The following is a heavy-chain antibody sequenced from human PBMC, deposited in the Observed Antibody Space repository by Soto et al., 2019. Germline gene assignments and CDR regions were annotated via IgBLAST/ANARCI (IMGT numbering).Heavy chain of an antibody. D-gene: IGHD7-27*01. V-gene: IGHV3-30*18. CDR1: GFTFPRFG. CDR2: ITYEGSQI. Sequence: HVPLVESGGGVVQPGRSLRLSCAASGFTFPRFGMHWVRQAPGKGLELVSLITYEGSQIYYADAVKGRFTISRDNGDNTLSLQMDNLRTEDTATYFCAKGRGEMNWANYYGLDVWGQGTTVTVSS. CDR3: AKGRGEMNWANYYGLDV. J-gene: IGHJ6*02.